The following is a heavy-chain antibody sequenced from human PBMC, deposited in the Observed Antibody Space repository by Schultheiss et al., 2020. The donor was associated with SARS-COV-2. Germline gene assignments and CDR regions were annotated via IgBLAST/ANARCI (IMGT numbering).Heavy chain of an antibody. Sequence: GGSLRLSCAASGFTFDDYAMHWVRQAPGKGLEWVSLISWDGGSTYYADSVKGRFTISRDNSKNSLYLQMNSLRAEDTALYYCAKGVYYSSGWENYYYYGMDVWGQGTTVTVSS. J-gene: IGHJ6*02. CDR3: AKGVYYSSGWENYYYYGMDV. D-gene: IGHD6-19*01. V-gene: IGHV3-43D*03. CDR1: GFTFDDYA. CDR2: ISWDGGST.